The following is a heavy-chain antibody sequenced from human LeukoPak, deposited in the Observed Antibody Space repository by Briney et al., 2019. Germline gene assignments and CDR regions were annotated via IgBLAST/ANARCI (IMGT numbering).Heavy chain of an antibody. D-gene: IGHD5-18*01. CDR2: IYHSGST. Sequence: SETLSLTCTVSGYSISSGYYWGWIRQPPGKGLEWIGSIYHSGSTYYNPSLKSRVTIPVDTSKNQFSLKLNSVTAADTAMYYCARGGYSYGYFDYWGQGTLVTVSS. CDR1: GYSISSGYY. J-gene: IGHJ4*02. V-gene: IGHV4-38-2*02. CDR3: ARGGYSYGYFDY.